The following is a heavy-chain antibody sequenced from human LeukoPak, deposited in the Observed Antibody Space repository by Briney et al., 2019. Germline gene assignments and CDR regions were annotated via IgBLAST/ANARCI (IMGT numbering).Heavy chain of an antibody. CDR3: ARGPPYYYGSGSSLRGAFDI. CDR2: INWNGGST. D-gene: IGHD3-10*01. Sequence: GGSLRLSCAASGFTFDDYGMSWVRQAPGKGLEWFSGINWNGGSTGYADSVKGRFTISRDNAKNSLYLQMNSLRAEDTALYYCARGPPYYYGSGSSLRGAFDIWGQGTMVTVSS. J-gene: IGHJ3*02. CDR1: GFTFDDYG. V-gene: IGHV3-20*04.